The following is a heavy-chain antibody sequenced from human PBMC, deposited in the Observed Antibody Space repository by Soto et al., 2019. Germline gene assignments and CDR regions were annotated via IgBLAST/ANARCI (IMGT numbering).Heavy chain of an antibody. CDR2: ISGSGRST. D-gene: IGHD2-2*01. Sequence: GSLRLSCAASGFTFSSYTMSWVRQAPGQGLEWVSGISGSGRSTFYADSVKGRFTISRDHSKNTLSLQMNSLRAEDTAVYYCAKDKDCSITSCYCEYWGQGT. V-gene: IGHV3-23*01. CDR3: AKDKDCSITSCYCEY. J-gene: IGHJ4*02. CDR1: GFTFSSYT.